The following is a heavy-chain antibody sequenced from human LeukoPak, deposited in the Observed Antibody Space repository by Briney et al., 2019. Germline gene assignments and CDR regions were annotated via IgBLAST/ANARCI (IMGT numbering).Heavy chain of an antibody. CDR3: ARVPRYYYDSSGSHDY. V-gene: IGHV1-69*13. CDR2: IIPIFGTA. D-gene: IGHD3-22*01. Sequence: ASVKVSCKASGGTFSSYAISWVRQAPGQGLEWMGGIIPIFGTANYAQKFQGRVTITADESTTTAYMELSSLRSEDTAVYYCARVPRYYYDSSGSHDYWGQGTLVTVSS. J-gene: IGHJ4*02. CDR1: GGTFSSYA.